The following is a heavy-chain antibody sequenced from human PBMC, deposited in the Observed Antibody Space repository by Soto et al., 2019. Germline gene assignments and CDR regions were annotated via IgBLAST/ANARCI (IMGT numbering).Heavy chain of an antibody. CDR3: ARVVDYSDPYYYYGMDV. D-gene: IGHD3-22*01. J-gene: IGHJ6*02. CDR2: ISSSSSYR. CDR1: GFTFSTYT. Sequence: EVQLVESGGGLVKPGGSLRLSCAASGFTFSTYTMNWVRQAPGKGLEWVSSISSSSSYRYYTDSGKGRFTISRDNAKNSLYLQMNSLRAEDTAVYYWARVVDYSDPYYYYGMDVWGQGTTVTVSS. V-gene: IGHV3-21*01.